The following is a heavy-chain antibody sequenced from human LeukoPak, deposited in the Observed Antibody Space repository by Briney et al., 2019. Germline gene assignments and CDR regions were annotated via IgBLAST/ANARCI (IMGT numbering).Heavy chain of an antibody. J-gene: IGHJ4*02. CDR2: INPNSGGT. D-gene: IGHD6-19*01. V-gene: IGHV1-2*02. Sequence: ASVKVSCKASGYTFTGYYMHWVRQAPGQGLEWMGWINPNSGGTNYAQKFQGRVTMTRGTSISTAYMELSRLRSDDTAVYYCARDSSGWYVPARVFNYWGQGTLVTVSS. CDR3: ARDSSGWYVPARVFNY. CDR1: GYTFTGYY.